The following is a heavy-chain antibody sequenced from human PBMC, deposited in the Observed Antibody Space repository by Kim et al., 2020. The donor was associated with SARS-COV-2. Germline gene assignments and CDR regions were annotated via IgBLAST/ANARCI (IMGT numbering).Heavy chain of an antibody. J-gene: IGHJ5*02. V-gene: IGHV1-46*01. CDR3: ARVQPARIAAAGFYGGWFDP. CDR1: GYTFTSYY. CDR2: INPSGGST. D-gene: IGHD6-13*01. Sequence: ASVKVSCKASGYTFTSYYMHWVRQAPGQGLEWMGIINPSGGSTSYAQKFQGRVTMTRDTSTSTVYMELSSLRSEDTAVYYCARVQPARIAAAGFYGGWFDPWGQGTLVTVSS.